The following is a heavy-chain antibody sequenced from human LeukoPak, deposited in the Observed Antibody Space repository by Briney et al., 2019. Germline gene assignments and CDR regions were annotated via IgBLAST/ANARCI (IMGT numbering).Heavy chain of an antibody. D-gene: IGHD3-10*01. J-gene: IGHJ4*02. CDR1: GFTFSSYG. CDR2: ISYDGSNK. CDR3: AKDYGSGSYWLDY. V-gene: IGHV3-30*18. Sequence: GGSLRLSCAASGFTFSSYGMHWVRQAPGKGLEWVAVISYDGSNKYYADSVKGRFTISRDNSKNTLCLQMNSLRAEDTAVYYCAKDYGSGSYWLDYWGQGTLVTVSS.